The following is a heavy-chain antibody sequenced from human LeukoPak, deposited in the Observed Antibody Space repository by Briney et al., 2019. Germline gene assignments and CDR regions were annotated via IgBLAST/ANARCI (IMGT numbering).Heavy chain of an antibody. CDR2: INPSGGST. Sequence: ASVKVSCKASGGTFSSYAISWVRQAPGQGLEWMGIINPSGGSTSYAQKFQGRVTMTRDTSTSTVYMELSSLRSEDTAVYYCARQDYYDSSGYQYYFDYWGQGTLVTVSS. J-gene: IGHJ4*02. V-gene: IGHV1-46*01. CDR3: ARQDYYDSSGYQYYFDY. D-gene: IGHD3-22*01. CDR1: GGTFSSYA.